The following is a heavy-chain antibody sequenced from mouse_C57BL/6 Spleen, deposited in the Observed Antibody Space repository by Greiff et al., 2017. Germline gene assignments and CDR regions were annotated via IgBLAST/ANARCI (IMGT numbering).Heavy chain of an antibody. Sequence: VQLQQSGAELVKPGASVKISCKASGYAFSSYWLNWVKQRPGKGLEWIGQIYPGDGDPNYNGKFKGKATLTADQSSSTAYMQLSSLTSEDSAVYCCARKSSGYGFAYWGQGTLVTVSA. D-gene: IGHD3-2*02. CDR1: GYAFSSYW. J-gene: IGHJ3*01. V-gene: IGHV1-80*01. CDR3: ARKSSGYGFAY. CDR2: IYPGDGDP.